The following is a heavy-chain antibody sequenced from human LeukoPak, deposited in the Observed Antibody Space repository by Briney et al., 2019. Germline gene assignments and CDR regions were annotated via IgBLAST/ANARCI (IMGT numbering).Heavy chain of an antibody. Sequence: SDTLSLTCTVSGGSISIYYCGWIRQPAGRGLEWIGRIYATGGPNFNPSLKSRVNMSVDTSKNQFSLQLSSVTAADKGMYYCARDRVTVTDDAFDIWGPGIMVTVS. CDR2: IYATGGP. CDR1: GGSISIYY. J-gene: IGHJ3*02. V-gene: IGHV4-4*07. CDR3: ARDRVTVTDDAFDI. D-gene: IGHD4-17*01.